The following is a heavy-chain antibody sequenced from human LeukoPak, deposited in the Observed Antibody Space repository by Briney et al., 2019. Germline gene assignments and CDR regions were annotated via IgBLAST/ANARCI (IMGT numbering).Heavy chain of an antibody. CDR3: ARGQDFWSGYYSGGGYFQH. CDR2: MNPNSGNT. Sequence: ASVKVSCKASGYTFTGYYMHWVRQTTGQGLEWMGWMNPNSGNTGYAQKFQGRVTITRNTSISTAYMELSSLRSEDTAVYYCARGQDFWSGYYSGGGYFQHWGQGTLVTVSS. CDR1: GYTFTGYY. D-gene: IGHD3-3*01. J-gene: IGHJ1*01. V-gene: IGHV1-8*03.